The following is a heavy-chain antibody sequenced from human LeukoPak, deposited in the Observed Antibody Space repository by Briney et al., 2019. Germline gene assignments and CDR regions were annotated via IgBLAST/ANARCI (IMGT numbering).Heavy chain of an antibody. CDR3: ARDYYGMDV. J-gene: IGHJ6*02. Sequence: GGSLRLSCVVSGFTFSSDWMHWVRQAPGKGLVWVSRINSDGSSTSYADSVKGRFTISRDNAKNTLHLQMNSLRAEDTAVYYCARDYYGMDVWGQGTTVTVSS. CDR2: INSDGSST. CDR1: GFTFSSDW. V-gene: IGHV3-74*01.